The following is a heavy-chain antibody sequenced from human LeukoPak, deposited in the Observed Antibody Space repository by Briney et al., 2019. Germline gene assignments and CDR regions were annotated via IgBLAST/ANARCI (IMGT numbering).Heavy chain of an antibody. J-gene: IGHJ6*03. V-gene: IGHV3-15*01. CDR2: IKSKTDGGTT. D-gene: IGHD2-2*02. CDR3: TTDVGYCSSTSCYRAGYYYYMDV. Sequence: GGSLRLSCAASGFTFSNAWMSWVRQAPGKGLEWVGRIKSKTDGGTTDYAAPVKGRFTISRDDSKNTLYLQMNSLKTEDTAVYYCTTDVGYCSSTSCYRAGYYYYMDVWGKGTTVTVSS. CDR1: GFTFSNAW.